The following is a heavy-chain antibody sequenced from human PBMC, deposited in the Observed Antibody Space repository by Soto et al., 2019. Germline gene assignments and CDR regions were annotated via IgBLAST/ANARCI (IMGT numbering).Heavy chain of an antibody. D-gene: IGHD5-12*01. J-gene: IGHJ6*03. CDR3: ARHVGIVATYYYYMDV. CDR2: IYYSGST. V-gene: IGHV4-39*01. CDR1: GGSISSSSYY. Sequence: LETLSLTCTVSGGSISSSSYYWGWIRQPPGKGLEWIGSIYYSGSTYYNPSLKSRVTISVDTSKNQFSLKLSSVTAADTAVYYCARHVGIVATYYYYMDVWGKGTTVTVSS.